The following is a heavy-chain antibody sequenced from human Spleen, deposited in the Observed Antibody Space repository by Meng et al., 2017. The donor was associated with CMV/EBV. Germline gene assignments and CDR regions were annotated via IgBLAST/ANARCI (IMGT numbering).Heavy chain of an antibody. V-gene: IGHV3-13*01. D-gene: IGHD4-17*01. Sequence: GESLKISCEASGFTFSTYDMHWVRRITGKGLEWVSGIATTGDTYYADSVKGRFTISRDNSKNTLYLQMNSLRAEDTAEYYCAKHLRLYGAFDHWGQVTPVTVSS. J-gene: IGHJ4*02. CDR1: GFTFSTYD. CDR2: IATTGDT. CDR3: AKHLRLYGAFDH.